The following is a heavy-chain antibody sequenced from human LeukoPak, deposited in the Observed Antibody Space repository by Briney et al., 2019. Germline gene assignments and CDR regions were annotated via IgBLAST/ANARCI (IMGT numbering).Heavy chain of an antibody. CDR2: ISGSGGST. Sequence: GGSLRLSCAASGFTFSSYAMSWVRQAPGKGLEWVSAISGSGGSTYYADSVKGRFTISRDNSKNTLYLQMNSLRAEDTAVYYCAKAGRGYSYGTYDYWGQGTLFTVSS. V-gene: IGHV3-23*01. J-gene: IGHJ4*02. CDR3: AKAGRGYSYGTYDY. CDR1: GFTFSSYA. D-gene: IGHD5-18*01.